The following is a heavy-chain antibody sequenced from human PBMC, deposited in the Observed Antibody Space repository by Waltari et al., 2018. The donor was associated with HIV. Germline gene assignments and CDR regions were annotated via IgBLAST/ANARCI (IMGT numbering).Heavy chain of an antibody. D-gene: IGHD4-17*01. CDR1: GLPFRSFA. Sequence: EVQLLESGGGLVQPGGSLRLSCAASGLPFRSFAMSWVRQAPGKGVEWVSAISGSGGSTYYADSVKGRFTISRDNSKNTLYLQMNSLRAEDTAVYYCAKDADGDYYFDYWGQGTLVTVSS. CDR2: ISGSGGST. V-gene: IGHV3-23*01. J-gene: IGHJ4*02. CDR3: AKDADGDYYFDY.